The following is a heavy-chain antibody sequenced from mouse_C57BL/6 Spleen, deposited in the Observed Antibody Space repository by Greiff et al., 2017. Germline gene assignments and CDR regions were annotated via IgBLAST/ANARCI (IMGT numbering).Heavy chain of an antibody. CDR3: ARASYGSSYYWYFDV. D-gene: IGHD1-1*01. CDR2: ISYDGSN. V-gene: IGHV3-6*01. Sequence: EVKLMESGPGLVKPSQSLSLTCSVTGYSITSGYYWNWIRQFPGNKLEWMGYISYDGSNNYNPSLKNRISITRDTSKNQFFLKLNSVTTEDTATYYCARASYGSSYYWYFDVWGTGTTVTVSS. J-gene: IGHJ1*03. CDR1: GYSITSGYY.